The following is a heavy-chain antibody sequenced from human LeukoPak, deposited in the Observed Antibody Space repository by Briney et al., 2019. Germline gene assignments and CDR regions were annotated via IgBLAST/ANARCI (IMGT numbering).Heavy chain of an antibody. Sequence: GGSLRLSCAASGFTFSSYSMNWVRQAPGKGLEWVSYISSSTNTIYYADSVKGRFAISRDNAKNSLFLQMNSLRDEDTAVYYCARGGYGANDDAFDIWGQGTMVTVSS. D-gene: IGHD4-23*01. CDR3: ARGGYGANDDAFDI. CDR2: ISSSTNTI. V-gene: IGHV3-48*02. J-gene: IGHJ3*02. CDR1: GFTFSSYS.